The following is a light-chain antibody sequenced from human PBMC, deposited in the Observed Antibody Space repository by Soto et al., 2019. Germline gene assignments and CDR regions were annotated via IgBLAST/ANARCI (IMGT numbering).Light chain of an antibody. V-gene: IGLV1-51*01. CDR2: DNN. CDR1: SSNIGNNY. Sequence: QAVVTQPPSVSAAPGQKVTISCSGSSSNIGNNYVSWYQQLPGTAPKLLIYDNNKRPSGIPDRFSGSKSGTSATLGITGLQTGDEADYYCGTWDSSLSAPAVFGGGTQLTVL. J-gene: IGLJ7*01. CDR3: GTWDSSLSAPAV.